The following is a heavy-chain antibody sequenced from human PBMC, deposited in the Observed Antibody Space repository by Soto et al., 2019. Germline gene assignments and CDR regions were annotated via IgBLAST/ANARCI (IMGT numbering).Heavy chain of an antibody. V-gene: IGHV1-18*01. CDR1: GYTFTSYG. J-gene: IGHJ6*02. CDR3: ARDSTWNDPEYYHYGMDV. CDR2: ISAYNGNT. Sequence: ASVKVSCKASGYTFTSYGISWVRQAPGQGLEWMGWISAYNGNTNYAQKLQGRVTMTTDTSTSTAYMELRSLRSDDTAVYYCARDSTWNDPEYYHYGMDVWGQGTTVTVSS. D-gene: IGHD1-1*01.